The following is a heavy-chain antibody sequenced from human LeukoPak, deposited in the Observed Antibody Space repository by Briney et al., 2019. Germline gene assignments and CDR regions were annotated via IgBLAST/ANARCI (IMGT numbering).Heavy chain of an antibody. CDR1: GYTFTSSD. D-gene: IGHD6-13*01. CDR3: ARGRSGLAAAGTYDY. V-gene: IGHV1-8*01. J-gene: IGHJ4*02. Sequence: ASVTVSCKASGYTFTSSDINWVRPAAGQGLEWMGWINPNSGRTGYAQKFQGRVTMTANTSISTAYMELSSLRFDDTAVYYCARGRSGLAAAGTYDYWGQGTLITVSS. CDR2: INPNSGRT.